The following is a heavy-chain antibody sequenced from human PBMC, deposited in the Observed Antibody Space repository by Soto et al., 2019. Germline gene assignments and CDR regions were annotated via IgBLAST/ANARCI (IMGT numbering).Heavy chain of an antibody. CDR2: IYYTGST. J-gene: IGHJ3*02. D-gene: IGHD4-17*01. CDR3: ARDFLDYGDPGDAFDI. CDR1: GGSISGYY. Sequence: SETLSLTCTVSGGSISGYYWSWIRQPPGKRLEWIGYIYYTGSTNYNPSLKSRVTISVDTSKNQFSLKLSSVTAADTAVYYCARDFLDYGDPGDAFDIWGQGTMVTVSS. V-gene: IGHV4-59*01.